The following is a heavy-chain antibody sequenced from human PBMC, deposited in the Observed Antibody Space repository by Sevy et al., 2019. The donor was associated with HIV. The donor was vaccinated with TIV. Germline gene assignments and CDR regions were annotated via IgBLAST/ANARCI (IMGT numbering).Heavy chain of an antibody. V-gene: IGHV3-23*01. D-gene: IGHD2-15*01. CDR3: ANDGSSPMRLVVALTYYYYGMDV. J-gene: IGHJ6*02. CDR2: ISGSGGST. Sequence: GGSLRLSCAASGFTFSSYAMSWVRQAPGKGLEWVSAISGSGGSTYYADSVKGRFTIARDNSKNTLYRKMNSLRAEDTAVYYCANDGSSPMRLVVALTYYYYGMDVWGQGTTVTVSS. CDR1: GFTFSSYA.